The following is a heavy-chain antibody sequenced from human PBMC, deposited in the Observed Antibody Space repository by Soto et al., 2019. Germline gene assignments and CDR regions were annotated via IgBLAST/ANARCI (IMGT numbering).Heavy chain of an antibody. V-gene: IGHV1-69*13. CDR3: ASGYSYGYPYYYYYGMDV. CDR2: IIPIFGTA. Sequence: GASVKVSCKASGGTFSSYAISWVRQAPGQGLEWMGGIIPIFGTANYAQKFQGRVTITADESTSTAYMELSSLRSEDTAVYYCASGYSYGYPYYYYYGMDVWGQGTTVTVS. CDR1: GGTFSSYA. D-gene: IGHD5-18*01. J-gene: IGHJ6*02.